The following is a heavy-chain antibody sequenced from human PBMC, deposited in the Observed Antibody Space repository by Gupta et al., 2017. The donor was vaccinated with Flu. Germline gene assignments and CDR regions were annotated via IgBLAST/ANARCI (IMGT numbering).Heavy chain of an antibody. CDR3: AKDRRMYGDGQVAHS. CDR2: ISGSGGST. Sequence: DVQLLESGGGLVQPGGSLRLSCAASGFTFSSFAMSWVRQAPGKGLEWVSVISGSGGSTYLADSVKGRFTISRDNSKNTLYLQMNSLGAEDTALYYCAKDRRMYGDGQVAHSWGQGTLVTVSS. CDR1: GFTFSSFA. J-gene: IGHJ4*02. D-gene: IGHD2-8*01. V-gene: IGHV3-23*01.